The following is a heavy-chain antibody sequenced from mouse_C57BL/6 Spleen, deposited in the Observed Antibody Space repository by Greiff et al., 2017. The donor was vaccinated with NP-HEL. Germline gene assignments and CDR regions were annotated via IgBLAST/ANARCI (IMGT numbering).Heavy chain of an antibody. CDR2: IYPGDGDT. CDR3: ARGGLYYSYFDV. CDR1: GYAFSSSW. Sequence: QVQLQQSGPELVKPGASVEISCKASGYAFSSSWMNWVKQRPGKGLEWIGRIYPGDGDTNYNGKFKGKATLTADKSSSTAYMQLSSLTSEDSAVYFCARGGLYYSYFDVWGTGTTVTVSS. V-gene: IGHV1-82*01. J-gene: IGHJ1*03. D-gene: IGHD1-1*01.